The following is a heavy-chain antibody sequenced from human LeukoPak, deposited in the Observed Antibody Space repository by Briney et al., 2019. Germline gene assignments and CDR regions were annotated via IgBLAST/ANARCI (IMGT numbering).Heavy chain of an antibody. CDR2: INPNSGGT. CDR3: ASAWYYDSLYYAFDI. CDR1: GYTFTGYY. D-gene: IGHD3-22*01. Sequence: GASVKVSCRASGYTFTGYYMHWVRQAPGQGLEWMGWINPNSGGTNYAQKFQGRVTMTRDTSISTAYMELSRLRSDDTAVYYCASAWYYDSLYYAFDIWGQETMVTVSS. V-gene: IGHV1-2*02. J-gene: IGHJ3*02.